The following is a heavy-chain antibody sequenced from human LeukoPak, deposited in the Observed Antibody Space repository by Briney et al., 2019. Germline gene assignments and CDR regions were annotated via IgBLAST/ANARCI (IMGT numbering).Heavy chain of an antibody. Sequence: PGGSLRLSCAASGFTFSDHYMDWVRQAPGKGLEWVGRTRNKANSYTTEYAASVKGRFTISRDDSKNSLYLQMNSLRDEDTAVYYCARARASGRSGFDYWGQGTLVTVSS. J-gene: IGHJ4*02. V-gene: IGHV3-72*01. CDR1: GFTFSDHY. D-gene: IGHD2-15*01. CDR2: TRNKANSYTT. CDR3: ARARASGRSGFDY.